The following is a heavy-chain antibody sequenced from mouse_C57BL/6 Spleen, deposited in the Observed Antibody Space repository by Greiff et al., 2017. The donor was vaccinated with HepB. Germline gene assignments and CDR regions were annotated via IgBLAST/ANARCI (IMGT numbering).Heavy chain of an antibody. D-gene: IGHD2-3*01. CDR2: INYDGSST. CDR3: ARGRGFYDGYPFAY. CDR1: GFTFSDYY. Sequence: EVHLVESEGGLVQPGSSMKLSCTASGFTFSDYYMAWVRQVPEKGLEWVANINYDGSSTYYLDSLKSRFIISRDNAKNILYLQMSSLKSEDTATYYCARGRGFYDGYPFAYWGQGTLVTVSA. J-gene: IGHJ3*01. V-gene: IGHV5-16*01.